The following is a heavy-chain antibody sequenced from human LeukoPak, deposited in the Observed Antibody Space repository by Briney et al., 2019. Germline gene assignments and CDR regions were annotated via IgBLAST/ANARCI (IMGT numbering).Heavy chain of an antibody. CDR1: GFTFSSYA. D-gene: IGHD3-3*01. V-gene: IGHV3-23*01. CDR2: ISGSGGST. Sequence: GGSLRLSCAASGFTFSSYAMSWVRQAPGKGLEWVSAISGSGGSTYYADSVKGRFTISRDNSKNTLYLQMNSLRAEDTAVYYCAKDLGIFGVVIIDNWFDPWGQGTPVTVSS. CDR3: AKDLGIFGVVIIDNWFDP. J-gene: IGHJ5*02.